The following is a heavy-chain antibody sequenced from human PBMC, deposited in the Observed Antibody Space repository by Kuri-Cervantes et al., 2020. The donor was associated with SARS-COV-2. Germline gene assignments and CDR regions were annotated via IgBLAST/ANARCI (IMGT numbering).Heavy chain of an antibody. V-gene: IGHV3-23*01. J-gene: IGHJ4*02. CDR3: AAYTPRGDY. CDR2: INTGGDTP. D-gene: IGHD2-2*02. CDR1: GLTFINYA. Sequence: GESLKISCAASGLTFINYAMIWIRQSPGKGLEWVSGINTGGDTPFYAGSVRGRFTISRDNSKDTVYLQMNTLRADDTGMYYCAAYTPRGDYWGQGTLVTVSS.